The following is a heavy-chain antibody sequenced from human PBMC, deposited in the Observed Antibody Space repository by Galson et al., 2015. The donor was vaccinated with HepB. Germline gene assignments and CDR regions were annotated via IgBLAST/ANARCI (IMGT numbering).Heavy chain of an antibody. CDR1: GFTFSDYY. CDR3: ARDLPHSSLYYYYGMDV. CDR2: ISSSGSTI. J-gene: IGHJ6*02. D-gene: IGHD6-13*01. V-gene: IGHV3-11*01. Sequence: SLRLSCAASGFTFSDYYMSWIRQAPGKGLEWVSYISSSGSTIYYADSVKGRFTISRDNAKNSLYLQMNSLRAEDTAVYYCARDLPHSSLYYYYGMDVWGQGTTVTVSS.